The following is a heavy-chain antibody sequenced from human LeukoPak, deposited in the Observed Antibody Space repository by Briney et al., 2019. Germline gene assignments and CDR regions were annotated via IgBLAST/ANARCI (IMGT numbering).Heavy chain of an antibody. Sequence: ASVKVSCKASGYTFTGYYMHWVRQAPGQGLEWMGWINPNSGGTNYAQKFQGRVTMTRDTSISTAYMELSRLRSDDTAVYYCARRGGVKEMATILRYFDYWGQGTLVTVSS. CDR2: INPNSGGT. CDR1: GYTFTGYY. CDR3: ARRGGVKEMATILRYFDY. V-gene: IGHV1-2*02. D-gene: IGHD5-24*01. J-gene: IGHJ4*02.